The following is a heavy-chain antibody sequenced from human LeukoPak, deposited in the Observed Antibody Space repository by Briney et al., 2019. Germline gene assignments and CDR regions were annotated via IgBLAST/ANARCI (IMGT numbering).Heavy chain of an antibody. J-gene: IGHJ3*02. CDR1: GFTFSSYA. V-gene: IGHV3-30-3*01. CDR2: ISYDGSNK. Sequence: GGSLRLSCAASGFTFSSYAMHWVRQAPGKGLEWVAVISYDGSNKYYADSVKGRFTISRDNSKNTLYLQMNSLRAEDTAVYYCARESGYCSSTSCYTDAFDIWGQGTMVTVSS. CDR3: ARESGYCSSTSCYTDAFDI. D-gene: IGHD2-2*02.